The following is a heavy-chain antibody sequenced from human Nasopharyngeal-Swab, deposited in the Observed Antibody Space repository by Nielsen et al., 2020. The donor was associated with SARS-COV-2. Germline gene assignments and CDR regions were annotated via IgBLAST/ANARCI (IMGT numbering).Heavy chain of an antibody. V-gene: IGHV3-74*01. J-gene: IGHJ5*02. D-gene: IGHD2-21*01. Sequence: GESLKISCAASGFTFSRYWMHWVRQVPGKGLVWVSRIDIDGSTTDHADSVKGRFTISRDNAKNTLYLQMNNLRAEDTALYYCARDVAGADSAWGQGTLVPVSS. CDR3: ARDVAGADSA. CDR2: IDIDGSTT. CDR1: GFTFSRYW.